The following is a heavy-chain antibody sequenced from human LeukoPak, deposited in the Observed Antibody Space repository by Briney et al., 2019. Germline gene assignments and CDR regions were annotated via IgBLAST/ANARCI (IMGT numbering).Heavy chain of an antibody. V-gene: IGHV1-69*01. J-gene: IGHJ3*02. CDR2: IIPIFGTA. D-gene: IGHD4-11*01. CDR1: GGTFSSYA. CDR3: ASSYSNYVGAFDI. Sequence: SVKVSCKASGGTFSSYAISWVRQAPGQGLEWMGGIIPIFGTANYAQKFQGRATITADESTSTAYMELSSLRSEDTAVYYCASSYSNYVGAFDIWGQGTMVTVSS.